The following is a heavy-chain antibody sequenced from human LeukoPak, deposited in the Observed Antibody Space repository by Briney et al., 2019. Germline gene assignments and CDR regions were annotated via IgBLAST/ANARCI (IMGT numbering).Heavy chain of an antibody. D-gene: IGHD3-9*01. V-gene: IGHV4-61*02. Sequence: SETLSLTCTVSGGSISSGSYYWSWIRQPAGKGLEWIGRIYTSGSTNYNPSLKSRVTISVDTSKNQFSLKLSSVTAADTAVYYCARATGYYDILTGYYYYYYMDVWGKGTTVTISS. CDR1: GGSISSGSYY. CDR2: IYTSGST. J-gene: IGHJ6*03. CDR3: ARATGYYDILTGYYYYYYMDV.